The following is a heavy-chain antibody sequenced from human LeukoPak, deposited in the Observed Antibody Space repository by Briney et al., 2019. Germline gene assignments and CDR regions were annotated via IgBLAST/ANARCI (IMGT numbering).Heavy chain of an antibody. D-gene: IGHD3-10*01. CDR2: TYYRSKWYN. Sequence: SQTLSLTCAISGDSVSSNSAAWNWIRQSPSRGLEWLGRTYYRSKWYNDYAVSVKSRITINPDTSKNQFSLQLNSVTPEDTAVYYCARGGGYYGSGSYPTDYWGQGTLVTVSS. V-gene: IGHV6-1*01. J-gene: IGHJ4*02. CDR1: GDSVSSNSAA. CDR3: ARGGGYYGSGSYPTDY.